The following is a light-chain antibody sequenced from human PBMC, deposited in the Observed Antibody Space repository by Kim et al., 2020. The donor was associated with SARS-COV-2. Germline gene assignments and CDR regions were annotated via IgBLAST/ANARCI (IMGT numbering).Light chain of an antibody. CDR1: NIGSKS. CDR3: QVWDSSSDHVV. V-gene: IGLV3-21*04. J-gene: IGLJ2*01. Sequence: SYELTQPPSVSVAPGETARITCGGNNIGSKSVHWYQQKPGQAPVQVIYYDSDRPSGIPERFSGSNSGNTATLTISRVEAGDEAEYYCQVWDSSSDHVVFGRGTQLTVL. CDR2: YDS.